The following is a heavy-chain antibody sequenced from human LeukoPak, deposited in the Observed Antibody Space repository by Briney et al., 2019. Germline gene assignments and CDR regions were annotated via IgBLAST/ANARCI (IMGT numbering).Heavy chain of an antibody. CDR1: GYTFTSYD. Sequence: ASVKVSCKASGYTFTSYDFNWVRQATGQGLEWMGLMNPNSGNTGYAKKFQGRVPMTRNTSISTAYMELSSLRSEDTAVYYCARYCSGGSCYSDAFDVWGQGTMVTVSS. CDR3: ARYCSGGSCYSDAFDV. J-gene: IGHJ3*01. CDR2: MNPNSGNT. V-gene: IGHV1-8*01. D-gene: IGHD2-15*01.